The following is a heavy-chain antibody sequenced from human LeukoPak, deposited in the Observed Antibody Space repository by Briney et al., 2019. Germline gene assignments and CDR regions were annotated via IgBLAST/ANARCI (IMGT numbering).Heavy chain of an antibody. J-gene: IGHJ4*02. Sequence: ASVKVSCTASGYTFTSYAMHWVRQAPGQRLEWMGWINAGNGNTKYSQKFQGRVTITRDTSASTAYMELSSLRSEDTAVYYCAREGYGDQGVDYWGQGTLVTVSS. CDR1: GYTFTSYA. D-gene: IGHD4-17*01. V-gene: IGHV1-3*01. CDR3: AREGYGDQGVDY. CDR2: INAGNGNT.